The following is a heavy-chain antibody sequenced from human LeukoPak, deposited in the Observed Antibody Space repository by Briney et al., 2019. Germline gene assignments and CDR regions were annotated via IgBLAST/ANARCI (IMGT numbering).Heavy chain of an antibody. V-gene: IGHV5-51*01. CDR1: GYSFSSYW. CDR3: ARPGLNYYYDTSGFPY. Sequence: GESLKISCKGPGYSFSSYWIGWVRQMPGKGLECMGIIYPGDSDTRYSPSFQGHVTISADKSISTVYLQWNTLKASDTAVYYCARPGLNYYYDTSGFPYWGQGTLVTVSS. J-gene: IGHJ4*02. D-gene: IGHD3-22*01. CDR2: IYPGDSDT.